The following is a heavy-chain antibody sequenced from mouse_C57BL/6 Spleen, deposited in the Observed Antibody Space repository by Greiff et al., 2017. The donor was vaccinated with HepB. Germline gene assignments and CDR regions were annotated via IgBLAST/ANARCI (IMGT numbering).Heavy chain of an antibody. CDR2: IDPSDSYT. J-gene: IGHJ4*01. CDR1: GYTFTSYW. CDR3: ARSDGSSYVFAMDY. V-gene: IGHV1-69*01. D-gene: IGHD1-1*01. Sequence: QVQLQQPGAELVMPGASVKLSCKASGYTFTSYWMHRVKQRPGQGLEWIGEIDPSDSYTNYNQKFKGKSTLTVDKSSSTAYMQLSSLTSEDSAVYYCARSDGSSYVFAMDYWGQGTSVTVSS.